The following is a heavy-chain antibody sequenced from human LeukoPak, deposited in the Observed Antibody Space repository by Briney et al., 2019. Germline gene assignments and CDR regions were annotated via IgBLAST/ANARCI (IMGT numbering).Heavy chain of an antibody. CDR3: ARAGGGSPYCFDY. CDR2: IKQDGSEK. V-gene: IGHV3-7*01. Sequence: PSETLSLTCAVYGGSFSGYYWSWIRQPPGKGLEWVANIKQDGSEKYYVDSVKGRFTISRDNAKNSLYLQMNSLRAEDTAVYYCARAGGGSPYCFDYWGQGTLVTVSS. CDR1: GGSFSGYY. J-gene: IGHJ4*02. D-gene: IGHD2-15*01.